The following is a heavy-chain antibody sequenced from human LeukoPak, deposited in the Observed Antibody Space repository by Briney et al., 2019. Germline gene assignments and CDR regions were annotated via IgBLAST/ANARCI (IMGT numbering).Heavy chain of an antibody. CDR3: AKSAAVAGQFDY. CDR2: ISASGDVT. Sequence: GGSLRLSCAASGFSFSAYPMGWVRQAPGKGLQWLSGISASGDVTFHADRVKGRFAISRDNSKNTLYLQMTGLRAGDTAEYYCAKSAAVAGQFDYWGQGTLVTVSS. J-gene: IGHJ4*02. CDR1: GFSFSAYP. V-gene: IGHV3-23*01. D-gene: IGHD6-19*01.